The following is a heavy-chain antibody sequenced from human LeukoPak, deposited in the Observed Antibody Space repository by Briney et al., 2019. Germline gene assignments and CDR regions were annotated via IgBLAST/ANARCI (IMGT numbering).Heavy chain of an antibody. CDR3: ARAPVAYYYYMDV. Sequence: ASVKVSCKASGYTFTGYYMHWVRQAPGQGLEWMGWINPNSGGTNYAQKFQGRVTVTRDTSISTAYMELSRLRSDDTAVYYCARAPVAYYYYMDVWGKGTTVTVSS. D-gene: IGHD5-12*01. CDR2: INPNSGGT. CDR1: GYTFTGYY. J-gene: IGHJ6*03. V-gene: IGHV1-2*02.